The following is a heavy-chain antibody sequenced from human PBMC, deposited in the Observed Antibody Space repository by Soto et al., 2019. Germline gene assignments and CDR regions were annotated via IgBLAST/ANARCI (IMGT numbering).Heavy chain of an antibody. D-gene: IGHD1-26*01. Sequence: HPGGSLRLSCAASGFTVSSYWMSWVRQAPGKGLEWVANIKQDGSEKYYVDSVKGRFTISRDNAKNSLYLQMNSLRAEDTAVYYCASGGGGSYREYYYYYGMDVWGQGTTVTVSS. CDR3: ASGGGGSYREYYYYYGMDV. V-gene: IGHV3-7*03. CDR2: IKQDGSEK. J-gene: IGHJ6*02. CDR1: GFTVSSYW.